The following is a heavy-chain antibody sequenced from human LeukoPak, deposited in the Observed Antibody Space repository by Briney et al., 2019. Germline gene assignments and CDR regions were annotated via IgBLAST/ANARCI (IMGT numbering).Heavy chain of an antibody. CDR3: ARAGYVGAKGRWFDP. J-gene: IGHJ5*02. D-gene: IGHD1-26*01. CDR2: IYYSGST. V-gene: IGHV4-59*01. CDR1: GGSISSYY. Sequence: PSETLSLTCTVSGGSISSYYWSWIRQPPGKGLEWIGYIYYSGSTNYNPSLKSRVTISVDTSKNQFSLKLSSVTAADTAVYYCARAGYVGAKGRWFDPWGQGTLVTVSS.